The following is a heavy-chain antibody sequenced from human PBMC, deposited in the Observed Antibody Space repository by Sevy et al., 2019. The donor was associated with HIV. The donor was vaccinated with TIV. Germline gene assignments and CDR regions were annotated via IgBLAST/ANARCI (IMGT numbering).Heavy chain of an antibody. J-gene: IGHJ4*02. V-gene: IGHV3-7*01. CDR3: VRAIGAAGSY. D-gene: IGHD6-13*01. CDR2: IEEDGSVK. CDR1: GFTFSSYW. Sequence: GGSLRLSCEASGFTFSSYWMSWVRQAPGKELEWVANIEEDGSVKYYVESVKGRFTISRDNAKNSVYLQMNSLRAEDAALYYCVRAIGAAGSYWGLGTLVTVSS.